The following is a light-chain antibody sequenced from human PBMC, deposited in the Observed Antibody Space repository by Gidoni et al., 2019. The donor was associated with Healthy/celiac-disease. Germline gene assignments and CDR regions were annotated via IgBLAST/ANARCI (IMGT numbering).Light chain of an antibody. J-gene: IGKJ4*01. Sequence: DIVLHQSPASLAVSLGERATINCKSSQSVLYSSNNKNYLAWYQQKPGQPPKLLIYWASTRESGVPDRFSGSGSGTDFTLTISSLQAEDVAVYYCQQYYSTPLTFGGGTKVEIK. V-gene: IGKV4-1*01. CDR2: WAS. CDR3: QQYYSTPLT. CDR1: QSVLYSSNNKNY.